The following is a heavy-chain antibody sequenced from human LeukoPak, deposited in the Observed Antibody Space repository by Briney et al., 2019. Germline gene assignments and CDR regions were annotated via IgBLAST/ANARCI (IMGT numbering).Heavy chain of an antibody. D-gene: IGHD4-17*01. CDR3: ARDGHGVPLDY. CDR1: GNYW. CDR2: ISYDGTEK. V-gene: IGHV3-30*03. Sequence: SGGSLRLSCAASGNYWMHWVRQAPGKGLEWVAVISYDGTEKYYGDSVKGRFTISRDNSKNTLYLQMNSLRAEDTALYYCARDGHGVPLDYWGQRTLVTVSP. J-gene: IGHJ4*02.